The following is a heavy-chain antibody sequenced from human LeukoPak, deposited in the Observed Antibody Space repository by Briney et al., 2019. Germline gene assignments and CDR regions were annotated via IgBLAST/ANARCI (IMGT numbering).Heavy chain of an antibody. CDR3: AKVIAAAAAYYYYYMDV. J-gene: IGHJ6*03. Sequence: GGSLRLSCAASGFSFNTYDMHWDRQAPGKGLEWMALIRYDGSKEYYAYSVKGRFTISRDNSKNTLYLQMNSLRAEDTAVYYCAKVIAAAAAYYYYYMDVWGKGTTVTVSS. V-gene: IGHV3-30*02. CDR1: GFSFNTYD. D-gene: IGHD6-13*01. CDR2: IRYDGSKE.